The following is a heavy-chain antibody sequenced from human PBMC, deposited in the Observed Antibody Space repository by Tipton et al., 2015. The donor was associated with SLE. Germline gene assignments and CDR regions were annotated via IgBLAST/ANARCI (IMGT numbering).Heavy chain of an antibody. J-gene: IGHJ4*02. V-gene: IGHV4-39*07. D-gene: IGHD3-16*01. CDR3: RLITITSLFDY. CDR1: GGSISSSSYY. Sequence: LRLSCTVSGGSISSSSYYWGWIRQPPGKGLEWIGSIYYSGSTYYNPSLKSRVTISVDTSKNQFSLKLGSVTAADTAVYYCRLITITSLFDYWGQGTLVTVSS. CDR2: IYYSGST.